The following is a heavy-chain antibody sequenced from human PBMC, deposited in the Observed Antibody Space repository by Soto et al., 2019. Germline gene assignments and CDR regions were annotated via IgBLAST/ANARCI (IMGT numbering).Heavy chain of an antibody. Sequence: ASVKVYCKASGYTFTSYDINWVRQATGQGLEWMGWMNPNSGNTGYAQKFQGRVTMTRNTSISTAYMELSSLISEDTAVYYCARASGSYYYYYGMDVWGQGTTVTVSS. D-gene: IGHD1-26*01. CDR3: ARASGSYYYYYGMDV. V-gene: IGHV1-8*01. CDR2: MNPNSGNT. CDR1: GYTFTSYD. J-gene: IGHJ6*02.